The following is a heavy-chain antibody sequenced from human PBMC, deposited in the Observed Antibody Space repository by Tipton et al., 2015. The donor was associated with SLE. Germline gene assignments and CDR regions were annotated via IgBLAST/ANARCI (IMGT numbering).Heavy chain of an antibody. CDR1: GFTFSSYG. V-gene: IGHV3-NL1*01. CDR2: ISSSGSTI. D-gene: IGHD6-19*01. CDR3: AKDKLPGIAVAGYLYYYGMDV. Sequence: QVQLVQSGGGVVQPGGSLRLSCAASGFTFSSYGMHWVRQAPGKGLEWLSYISSSGSTIYYADSVKGRFTISRDNSKNTLYLQMNSLRAEDTAVYYCAKDKLPGIAVAGYLYYYGMDVWGQGTTVTVSS. J-gene: IGHJ6*02.